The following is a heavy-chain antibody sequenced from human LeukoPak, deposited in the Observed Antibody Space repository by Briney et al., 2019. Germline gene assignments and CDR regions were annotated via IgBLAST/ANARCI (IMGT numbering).Heavy chain of an antibody. J-gene: IGHJ4*02. V-gene: IGHV1-2*06. CDR1: GGTFSSYA. D-gene: IGHD5-24*01. Sequence: ASVKVSCKASGGTFSSYAISWVRQAPGQRLEWMGRISPNSGDTNYAQKFQGRITITRDTSISTAYMELSRLRSDDTAVYYCAKVKDGYNSNWDYWGQGTLVSVSS. CDR2: ISPNSGDT. CDR3: AKVKDGYNSNWDY.